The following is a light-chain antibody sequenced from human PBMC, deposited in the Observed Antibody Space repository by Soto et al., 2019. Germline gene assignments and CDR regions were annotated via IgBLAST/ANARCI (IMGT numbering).Light chain of an antibody. CDR3: QQSRDWPLT. J-gene: IGKJ4*01. V-gene: IGKV3-11*01. CDR1: QTIGNY. Sequence: IVLTQSPATLSLSPGERATLSCRASQTIGNYLAWYQQKPGQAPRLLIFDASNRATDIPDRFSGSGSGTDFSLIISTLEPEDSAVYYCQQSRDWPLTFGGGTPVDIK. CDR2: DAS.